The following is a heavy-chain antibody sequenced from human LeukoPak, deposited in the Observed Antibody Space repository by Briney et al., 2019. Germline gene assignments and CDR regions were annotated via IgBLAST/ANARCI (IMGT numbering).Heavy chain of an antibody. D-gene: IGHD3-16*01. J-gene: IGHJ5*02. CDR2: ISAYNGNT. CDR3: ARDTSGMITFGGETFDP. CDR1: GYTFTSYG. V-gene: IGHV1-18*01. Sequence: GASVKVSCKASGYTFTSYGISWVRQAPGQGLAWMGWISAYNGNTNYAQKLQGRVTMTTDTSTSTAYVELRSLRADDTAVYYCARDTSGMITFGGETFDPWGQGTLVTVSS.